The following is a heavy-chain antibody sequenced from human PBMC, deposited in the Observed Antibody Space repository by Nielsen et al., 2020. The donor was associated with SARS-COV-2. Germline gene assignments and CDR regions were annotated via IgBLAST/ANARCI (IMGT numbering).Heavy chain of an antibody. Sequence: GGSLRLSCAASGFTVSSNYMSWVRQAPGKGLEWVSVIYSGGSTYYAESVKGRFTISRDNSKNPLYLQMNSLRAEDTAVYYCARDLGYDIAGWYFDLWGRGTLVTVSS. CDR3: ARDLGYDIAGWYFDL. D-gene: IGHD2-8*01. CDR1: GFTVSSNY. V-gene: IGHV3-53*01. J-gene: IGHJ2*01. CDR2: IYSGGST.